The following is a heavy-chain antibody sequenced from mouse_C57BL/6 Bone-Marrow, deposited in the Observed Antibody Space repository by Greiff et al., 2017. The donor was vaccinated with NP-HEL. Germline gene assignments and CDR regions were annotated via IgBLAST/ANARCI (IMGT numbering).Heavy chain of an antibody. CDR2: ISSGGSYT. D-gene: IGHD1-3*01. Sequence: EVKLMESGGDLVKPGGSLKLSCAASGFTFSSYGMSWVRQTPDKRLEWVATISSGGSYTYYPDSVKGRFTISRDNAKNTLYLQMSSLKSEDTAMYYCARQVAQWFAYWGQGTLVTVSA. V-gene: IGHV5-6*01. CDR1: GFTFSSYG. CDR3: ARQVAQWFAY. J-gene: IGHJ3*01.